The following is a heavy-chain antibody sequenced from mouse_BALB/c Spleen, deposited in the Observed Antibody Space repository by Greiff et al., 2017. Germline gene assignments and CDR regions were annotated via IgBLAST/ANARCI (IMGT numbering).Heavy chain of an antibody. D-gene: IGHD2-1*01. CDR1: GFNIKDTY. CDR2: IDPANGNT. CDR3: ARGIYYGNYFDY. Sequence: VHVKQSGAELVKPGASVKLSCTASGFNIKDTYMHWVKQRPEQGLEWIGRIDPANGNTKYDPKFQGKATITADTSSNTAYLQLSSLTSEYTAVYYCARGIYYGNYFDYWGQGTTLTVSS. V-gene: IGHV14-3*02. J-gene: IGHJ2*01.